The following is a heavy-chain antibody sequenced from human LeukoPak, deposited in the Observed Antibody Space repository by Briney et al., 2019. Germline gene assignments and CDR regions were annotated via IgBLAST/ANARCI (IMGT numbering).Heavy chain of an antibody. CDR1: GFTFTNYA. V-gene: IGHV3-23*01. CDR3: ARRPRDTSGYYLGAFHD. CDR2: IGASGADT. Sequence: PGGSLRLSCAASGFTFTNYAMTWVRQAPGKGLEWVSVIGASGADTYYLDSVKGRFTVSRDNSQKTLFLHMSSLRAEDTAVYFCARRPRDTSGYYLGAFHDWGQGTTVTVSS. J-gene: IGHJ3*01. D-gene: IGHD3-22*01.